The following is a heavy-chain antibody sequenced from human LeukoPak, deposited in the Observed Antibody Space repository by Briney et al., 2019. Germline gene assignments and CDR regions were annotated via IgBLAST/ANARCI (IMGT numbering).Heavy chain of an antibody. Sequence: GGSLRLSCAASGFTFDDYAMHWVRQAPGKGLEWVSSISSSSSYIYYADSVKGRFTISRDNAKNSLYLQMNSLRAEDTAVYYCARDSGGIVINWGQGTLVTVSS. D-gene: IGHD2/OR15-2a*01. V-gene: IGHV3-21*01. CDR1: GFTFDDYA. J-gene: IGHJ4*02. CDR3: ARDSGGIVIN. CDR2: ISSSSSYI.